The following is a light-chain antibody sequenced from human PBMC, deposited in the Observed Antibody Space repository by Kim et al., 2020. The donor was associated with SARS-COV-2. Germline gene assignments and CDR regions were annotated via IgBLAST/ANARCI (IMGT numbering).Light chain of an antibody. Sequence: SYELTQPPSVSVSPGQTASVTCSGDSLGSRYIFWYQQKPGQSPVMVIYQDTKRPSGIPERFSGSNSGNTATLTIRVAQAMDEADYYCQAWDSGSAVFGGGTKLTVL. CDR2: QDT. CDR3: QAWDSGSAV. J-gene: IGLJ3*02. V-gene: IGLV3-1*01. CDR1: SLGSRY.